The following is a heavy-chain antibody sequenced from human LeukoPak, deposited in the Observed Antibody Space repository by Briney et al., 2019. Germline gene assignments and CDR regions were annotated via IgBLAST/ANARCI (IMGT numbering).Heavy chain of an antibody. D-gene: IGHD3/OR15-3a*01. V-gene: IGHV4-4*02. CDR1: GGSISSSNW. CDR3: ARRNFFTGHEYFQH. Sequence: PSETLSLTCAVSGGSISSSNWWSWVRQPPGKGLEWIGEIYHSGSTNYNPSLKSRVTISVDKSKNQFSLKLTSVTAADTAMYYCARRNFFTGHEYFQHWGQGTLVTVSS. J-gene: IGHJ1*01. CDR2: IYHSGST.